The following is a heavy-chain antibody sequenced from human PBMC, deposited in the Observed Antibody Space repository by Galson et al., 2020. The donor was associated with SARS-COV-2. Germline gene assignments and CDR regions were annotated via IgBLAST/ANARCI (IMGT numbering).Heavy chain of an antibody. CDR3: ARGSYDSRGYYELAFDI. V-gene: IGHV3-30*01. CDR2: ISYDGSNK. J-gene: IGHJ3*02. Sequence: LSLTCAASGFTFSSYAMHWVRQAPGKGLEWVAVISYDGSNKYYADSVKGRFTISRDNSKNTLYLQMNSLRAEDTAVYYCARGSYDSRGYYELAFDIWGQGTMVTVSS. CDR1: GFTFSSYA. D-gene: IGHD3-22*01.